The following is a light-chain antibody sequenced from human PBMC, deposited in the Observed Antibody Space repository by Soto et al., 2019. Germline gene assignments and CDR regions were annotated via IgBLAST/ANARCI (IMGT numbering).Light chain of an antibody. J-gene: IGLJ3*02. CDR1: SSDVGGYNY. Sequence: QSVLTQPASVSGSPGQSITISFTGTSSDVGGYNYVSWYQQHPGKAPKLMIYDVSNRPSGVSNRFSGSKSGNTASLTISGLQAEDEADYYCSSYTSSSWVFGGGTKLTVL. V-gene: IGLV2-14*01. CDR2: DVS. CDR3: SSYTSSSWV.